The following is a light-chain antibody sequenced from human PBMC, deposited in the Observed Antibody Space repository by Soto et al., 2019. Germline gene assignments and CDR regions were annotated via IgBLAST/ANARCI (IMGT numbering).Light chain of an antibody. CDR1: QSISSY. CDR2: AAS. CDR3: QYYDKLAKAIT. V-gene: IGKV1-39*02. Sequence: DIQITQSPSSLSASVGDRVTITCRASQSISSYLNWYQQKPGKAPKLLIYAASSLQSGVPSRFSGSGSGTDFTLTISRLEPEDFAVYYCQYYDKLAKAITFGQGTRLEI. J-gene: IGKJ5*01.